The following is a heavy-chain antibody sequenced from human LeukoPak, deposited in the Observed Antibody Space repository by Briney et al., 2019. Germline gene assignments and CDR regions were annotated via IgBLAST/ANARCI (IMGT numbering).Heavy chain of an antibody. J-gene: IGHJ4*02. CDR3: AKDRGLLWFGELFDY. CDR1: GFTFSSYG. Sequence: PGRSLRLSCAASGFTFSSYGMHWVRQAPGKGLEWVAVIWYDGSNKYYAGSVKGRFTISRDNSKNTLYLQMNSLRAEDTAVYYCAKDRGLLWFGELFDYWGQGTLVTVSS. V-gene: IGHV3-33*06. CDR2: IWYDGSNK. D-gene: IGHD3-10*01.